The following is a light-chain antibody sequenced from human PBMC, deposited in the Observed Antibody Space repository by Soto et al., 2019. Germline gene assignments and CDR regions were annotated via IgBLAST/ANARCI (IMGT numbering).Light chain of an antibody. J-gene: IGLJ2*01. V-gene: IGLV2-14*01. CDR3: ASYTRTTTLV. CDR2: DVN. Sequence: QSALTQPASVSGSPGQSITISCTGTISDIGGYNFISWYQHHPGKAPKLVIYDVNNRPSGISYRFSGSKSGNTASLTISGLQAEDEADYYCASYTRTTTLVFGGGTKVTL. CDR1: ISDIGGYNF.